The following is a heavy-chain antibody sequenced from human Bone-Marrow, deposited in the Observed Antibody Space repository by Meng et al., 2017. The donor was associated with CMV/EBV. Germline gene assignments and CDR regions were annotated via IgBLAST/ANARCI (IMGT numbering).Heavy chain of an antibody. V-gene: IGHV3-21*01. CDR3: ARDRGYSYGYRAFDI. CDR1: GFTFSSYN. D-gene: IGHD5-18*01. J-gene: IGHJ3*02. Sequence: LSLTCAASGFTFSSYNMNWVRQAPGKGLEWVSSISSSSSYIYYADSVKGRFTISRDNAKNSLYLQMNSLRAEDTAVYYCARDRGYSYGYRAFDIWGQGTRVTGSS. CDR2: ISSSSSYI.